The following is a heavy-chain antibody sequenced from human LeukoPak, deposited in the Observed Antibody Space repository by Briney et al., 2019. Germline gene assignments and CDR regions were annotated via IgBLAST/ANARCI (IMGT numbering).Heavy chain of an antibody. CDR3: ARGSDDYYHYYYMDV. J-gene: IGHJ6*03. V-gene: IGHV4-59*01. CDR2: IYNTGST. Sequence: SETLSLTCTVSGGSISRYYWSWIRQPPGKGLEWIGYIYNTGSTNYNPSLKSRVIISVDTSKNQFSLKLASVTAADTAVYYCARGSDDYYHYYYMDVWGKGTTVTVSS. CDR1: GGSISRYY.